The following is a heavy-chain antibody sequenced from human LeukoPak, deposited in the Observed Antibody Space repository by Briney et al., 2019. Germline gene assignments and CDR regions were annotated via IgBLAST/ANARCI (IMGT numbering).Heavy chain of an antibody. Sequence: SETLSLTCAAYGGSFSGYYWSWIRQPPGKGLEWIGEINHSGSTNYNPSLKSRVTISVDTSKNQFSLKLSSVTAADTAVYYCARDQYYYDSSGYYSFDYWGQGTLVTVSS. CDR3: ARDQYYYDSSGYYSFDY. V-gene: IGHV4-34*01. CDR2: INHSGST. CDR1: GGSFSGYY. J-gene: IGHJ4*02. D-gene: IGHD3-22*01.